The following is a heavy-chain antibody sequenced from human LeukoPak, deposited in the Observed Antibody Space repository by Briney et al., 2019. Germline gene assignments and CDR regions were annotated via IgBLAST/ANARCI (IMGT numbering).Heavy chain of an antibody. V-gene: IGHV1-24*01. Sequence: AAVKVSCKVSGYTLTELSMHWVRQAPGKGLEWMGGFDPEDGETIYAQKFQGRVTMTTDTSTSTAYMELRSLTSDDTAVYYCARDHGFSGGSYFDTFDIWGRGTMVTVSS. CDR2: FDPEDGET. D-gene: IGHD1-26*01. CDR1: GYTLTELS. CDR3: ARDHGFSGGSYFDTFDI. J-gene: IGHJ3*02.